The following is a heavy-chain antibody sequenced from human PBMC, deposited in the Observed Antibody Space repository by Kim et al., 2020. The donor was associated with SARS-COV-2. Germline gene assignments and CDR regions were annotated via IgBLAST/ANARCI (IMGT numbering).Heavy chain of an antibody. V-gene: IGHV3-73*01. Sequence: GGSLRLSCAASGFTFSGSAMHWVRQASGKGLEWVGRIRSKANSYATAYAASVKGRFTISRDDSKNTAYLQMNSLKTEDTAVYYCTRHQSRGRIVAPREYYYYGTDVWGQGTTVTVSS. D-gene: IGHD5-12*01. CDR1: GFTFSGSA. J-gene: IGHJ6*02. CDR3: TRHQSRGRIVAPREYYYYGTDV. CDR2: IRSKANSYAT.